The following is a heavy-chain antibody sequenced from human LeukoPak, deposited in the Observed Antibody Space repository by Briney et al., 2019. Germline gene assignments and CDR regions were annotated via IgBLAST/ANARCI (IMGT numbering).Heavy chain of an antibody. V-gene: IGHV3-48*03. J-gene: IGHJ5*01. CDR1: GFTFSSYE. CDR2: ISSSGVTI. CDR3: ARDVGGLYDSSGYYYDS. D-gene: IGHD3-22*01. Sequence: QPGGSLRLSCAASGFTFSSYEMNWVRQSPGKGLEWLSSISSSGVTIFYADAVKGRFTISRDSAKNSLFLQMNHLRAEDTAIYYCARDVGGLYDSSGYYYDSWGQGTLVTVSS.